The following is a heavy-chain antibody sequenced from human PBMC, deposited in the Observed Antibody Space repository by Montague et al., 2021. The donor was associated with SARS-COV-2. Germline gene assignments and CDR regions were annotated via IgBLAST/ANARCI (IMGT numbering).Heavy chain of an antibody. V-gene: IGHV4-34*01. D-gene: IGHD1-1*01. CDR3: ARGAPGY. CDR2: INYGGST. CDR1: GGSFSYYH. J-gene: IGHJ4*02. Sequence: SETLSLTCAVSGGSFSYYHWTWIRQSPGKGLEWIGQINYGGSTKYNPSLKSRVTISIDTSRNQFSLTLTSVTAADTAVYYCARGAPGYWGQGTLVTVSS.